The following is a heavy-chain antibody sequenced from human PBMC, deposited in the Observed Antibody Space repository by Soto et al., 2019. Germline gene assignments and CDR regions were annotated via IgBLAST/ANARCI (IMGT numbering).Heavy chain of an antibody. Sequence: SETLSLTCTVSGGAVSSGTYYWSWIRQPPGKGLEWMGHIYFTGSTNYNPSLKSRVTMSLDTSRNQFSLKLSSVTAADTAVYYCTRGPPRVQWFDPWGLGTLVTVSS. CDR2: IYFTGST. CDR3: TRGPPRVQWFDP. CDR1: GGAVSSGTYY. V-gene: IGHV4-61*01. J-gene: IGHJ5*02.